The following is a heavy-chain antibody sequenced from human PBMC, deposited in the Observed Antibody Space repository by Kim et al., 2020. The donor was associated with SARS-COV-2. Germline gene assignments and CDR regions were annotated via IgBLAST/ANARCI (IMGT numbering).Heavy chain of an antibody. CDR2: INPNSGGT. CDR1: GYTFTGYY. V-gene: IGHV1-2*04. D-gene: IGHD5-18*01. Sequence: ASVKVSCKASGYTFTGYYMHWVRQAPGQGLEWMGWINPNSGGTNYAQKFQGWVTMTRDTSISTAYMELSRLRSDDTAVYYCARELGYSLEGDGMDVWGQGTTVTVSS. CDR3: ARELGYSLEGDGMDV. J-gene: IGHJ6*02.